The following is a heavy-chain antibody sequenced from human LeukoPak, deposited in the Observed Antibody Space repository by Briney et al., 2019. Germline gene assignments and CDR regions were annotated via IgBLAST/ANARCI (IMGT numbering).Heavy chain of an antibody. CDR3: ARDFDFWRGSSMDV. CDR2: INTNTGNP. V-gene: IGHV7-4-1*02. J-gene: IGHJ6*01. D-gene: IGHD3-3*01. CDR1: GYTFTSYA. Sequence: ASVKVSCKASGYTFTSYAMNWVRQAPGQGLEWMGWINTNTGNPPYAQGFTGRFVFSLDTSVSTAYLQISSLKAEDTAVYYCARDFDFWRGSSMDVWGQGTTVSVSS.